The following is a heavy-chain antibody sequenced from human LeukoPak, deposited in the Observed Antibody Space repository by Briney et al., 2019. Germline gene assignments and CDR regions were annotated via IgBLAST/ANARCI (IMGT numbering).Heavy chain of an antibody. CDR1: GGSISTYY. CDR2: ISYNGYT. J-gene: IGHJ4*02. CDR3: ARHLDYYGSGSYGF. V-gene: IGHV4-59*08. D-gene: IGHD3-10*01. Sequence: SETLSLTCAVSGGSISTYYWSWIRQSPGKGLEWIGYISYNGYTNYNPSLNSRVTMSVDTSKSQFSLRLSSVTASDTAVYYCARHLDYYGSGSYGFWGQGTLVTVSS.